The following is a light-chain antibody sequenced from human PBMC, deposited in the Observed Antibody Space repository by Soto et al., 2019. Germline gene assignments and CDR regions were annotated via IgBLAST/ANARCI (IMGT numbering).Light chain of an antibody. CDR2: AAS. Sequence: EIVKTQSPATPPVSPGERVTLSCRASQSVTNNLAWYQQKPCQAPRLLIYAASRRATGIPDRFSGSGSGTDFTLTISRLEPEDVAAYYCQQYGSSPWTFGQGTKVDIK. V-gene: IGKV3-20*01. CDR3: QQYGSSPWT. CDR1: QSVTNN. J-gene: IGKJ1*01.